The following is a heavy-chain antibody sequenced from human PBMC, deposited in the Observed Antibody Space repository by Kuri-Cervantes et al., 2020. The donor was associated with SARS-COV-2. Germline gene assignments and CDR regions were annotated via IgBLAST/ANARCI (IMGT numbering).Heavy chain of an antibody. CDR1: GFSFDDYA. CDR2: ISWSSDTI. D-gene: IGHD1-1*01. CDR3: VRDGDHWNFDY. J-gene: IGHJ4*02. V-gene: IGHV3-9*01. Sequence: GGSLRLSCAASGFSFDDYAMHWVRQAPGKGLEWVSGISWSSDTIGYADSVKGRFTISRDNAKNMLFLQMNSLRAEDTAVYYCVRDGDHWNFDYWGQGTLVTVSS.